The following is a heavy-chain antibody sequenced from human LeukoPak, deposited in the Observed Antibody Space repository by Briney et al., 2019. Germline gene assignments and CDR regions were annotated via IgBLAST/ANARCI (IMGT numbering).Heavy chain of an antibody. CDR1: GGTFSSYA. CDR2: IIPIFGTA. D-gene: IGHD6-6*01. CDR3: ARASLDPENWFDP. V-gene: IGHV1-69*13. J-gene: IGHJ5*02. Sequence: SVKVSCKASGGTFSSYAISWVRQAPGQGLEWMGRIIPIFGTANYAQKFQGRVTTTADESTSTAYMELSSLRSEDTAVYYCARASLDPENWFDPWGQGTLVTVSS.